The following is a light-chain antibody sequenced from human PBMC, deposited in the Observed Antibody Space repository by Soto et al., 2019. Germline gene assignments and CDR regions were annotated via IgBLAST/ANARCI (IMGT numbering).Light chain of an antibody. CDR2: GAS. CDR1: QSVSSN. Sequence: EIVMTQSPATLSVSPGERATLSCRASQSVSSNLAWYQQKPGQAPRLLIYGASTRATGIPARFSGSGSGTEFTLTISSLQSEDFAVYYCQQYSNWPPTWTFGQGTKV. CDR3: QQYSNWPPTWT. V-gene: IGKV3-15*01. J-gene: IGKJ1*01.